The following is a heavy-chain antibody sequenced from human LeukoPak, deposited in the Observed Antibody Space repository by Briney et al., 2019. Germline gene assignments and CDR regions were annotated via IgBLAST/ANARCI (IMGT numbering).Heavy chain of an antibody. J-gene: IGHJ4*02. CDR1: GFNFNKHG. CDR2: LRHDGSNI. D-gene: IGHD3-16*01. V-gene: IGHV3-30*02. CDR3: ARDQFRDYFRGADY. Sequence: GGSLRLSCTASGFNFNKHGMHWVRQAPGKGLEWVAFLRHDGSNIYYADSVKGRFTISRDNSKNTLYLQFNSLRVDDTAVYYCARDQFRDYFRGADYWGQGTLVTVSS.